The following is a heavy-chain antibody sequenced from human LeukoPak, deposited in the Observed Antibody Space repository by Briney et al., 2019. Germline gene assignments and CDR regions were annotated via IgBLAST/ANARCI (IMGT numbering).Heavy chain of an antibody. D-gene: IGHD1-14*01. CDR1: KFTFSSFY. CDR3: ARVGPWVNPDYDYFYMGV. V-gene: IGHV3-23*01. J-gene: IGHJ6*03. Sequence: GETLTLSCAASKFTFSSFYLSWVRQAPGKGLEWISAICGSGGSTYYADSVNGRFPISRDNSKNTLYLQMNSLRGEDTAVYYCARVGPWVNPDYDYFYMGVWGKGTTVTVSS. CDR2: ICGSGGST.